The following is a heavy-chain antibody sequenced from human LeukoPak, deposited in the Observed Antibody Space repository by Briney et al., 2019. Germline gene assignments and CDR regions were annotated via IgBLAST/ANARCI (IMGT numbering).Heavy chain of an antibody. D-gene: IGHD3-9*01. V-gene: IGHV4-34*01. J-gene: IGHJ4*02. CDR1: GGSFRGYY. Sequence: PSETLSLPCAVYGGSFRGYYWSWIRQPPGKGLEWIGEINHSGSTNYNPSLKSRVTISVDTSKNQFSLKLSSVTAADTTVYYCARSSRVLRYFDYWGQGTLVTVSS. CDR2: INHSGST. CDR3: ARSSRVLRYFDY.